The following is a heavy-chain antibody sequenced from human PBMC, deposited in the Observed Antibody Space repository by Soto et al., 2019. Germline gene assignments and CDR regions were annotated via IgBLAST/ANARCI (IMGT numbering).Heavy chain of an antibody. CDR2: IYYTGST. V-gene: IGHV4-30-4*01. CDR1: GGSLSSGNFY. Sequence: LSLTCTVSGGSLSSGNFYWSWIRQPPGKGPELIGYIYYTGSTYYNPSLKSRVSISLDTSKNQFSLKLTSVTAADTAVYFCARGSGNYYSGRYFDSWGQGTLVTVSS. CDR3: ARGSGNYYSGRYFDS. J-gene: IGHJ4*02. D-gene: IGHD1-26*01.